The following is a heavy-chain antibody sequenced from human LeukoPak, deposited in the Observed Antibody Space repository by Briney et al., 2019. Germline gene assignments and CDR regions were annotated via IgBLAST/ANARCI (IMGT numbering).Heavy chain of an antibody. J-gene: IGHJ4*02. D-gene: IGHD6-13*01. CDR3: AKDKTSAAGTNPDY. CDR1: GFTFDDYA. V-gene: IGHV3-9*01. CDR2: ISWNSGSI. Sequence: PGRSLRLSCAASGFTFDDYAMHWVRQAPGKGLEWVSGISWNSGSIGYAVSVKGRFAISRDNAKNSLYLQMNSLRAEDTALYYCAKDKTSAAGTNPDYWGQGTLVTVSS.